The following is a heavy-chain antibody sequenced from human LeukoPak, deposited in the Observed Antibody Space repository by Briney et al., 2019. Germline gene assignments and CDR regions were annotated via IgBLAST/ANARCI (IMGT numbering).Heavy chain of an antibody. J-gene: IGHJ3*02. Sequence: SETLSLTCTVSGGSISSYYWSWIRQPPGKGLEWIGYIYYSGSTNYNPSLKSRVTISVDTSKNQFSLKLSSVTAADTAVYYRASSYDILTGYYDAVAFDIWGQGTMVTVSS. D-gene: IGHD3-9*01. CDR3: ASSYDILTGYYDAVAFDI. V-gene: IGHV4-59*08. CDR2: IYYSGST. CDR1: GGSISSYY.